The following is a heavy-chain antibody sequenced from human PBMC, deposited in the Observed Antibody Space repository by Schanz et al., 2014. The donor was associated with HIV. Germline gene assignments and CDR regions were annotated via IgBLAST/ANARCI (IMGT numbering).Heavy chain of an antibody. D-gene: IGHD2-15*01. V-gene: IGHV3-33*06. CDR1: GFTFSSYA. J-gene: IGHJ4*02. CDR3: AKRSGRSFGYFDS. CDR2: IWYDGTND. Sequence: QEQVVESGGRVVQPGRSLRLACAASGFTFSSYAMHWVRQAPGTGLEWVAVIWYDGTNDHYADSVKGRFTISRDNSKNTLSLQMDSLRVDDTAIYYCAKRSGRSFGYFDSWGQGLLVTVSS.